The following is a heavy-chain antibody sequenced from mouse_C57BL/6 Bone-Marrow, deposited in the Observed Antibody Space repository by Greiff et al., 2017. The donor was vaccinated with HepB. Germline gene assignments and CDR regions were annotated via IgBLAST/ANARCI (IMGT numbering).Heavy chain of an antibody. Sequence: EVMLVESGGGLVQPGGSLKLSCAASGFTFSDYGMAWVRQAPRKGPEWVAFISNLAYSIYYADTVTGRFTISRENAKNTLYLEMSSLRSEDTAMYYCARRYGNYAMDYWGQGTSVTVSS. V-gene: IGHV5-15*01. CDR2: ISNLAYSI. CDR1: GFTFSDYG. D-gene: IGHD2-1*01. J-gene: IGHJ4*01. CDR3: ARRYGNYAMDY.